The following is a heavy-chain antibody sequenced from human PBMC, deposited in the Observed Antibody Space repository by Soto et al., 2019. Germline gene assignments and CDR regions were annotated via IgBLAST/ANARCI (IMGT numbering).Heavy chain of an antibody. CDR1: GSSLSSYTW. CDR2: IDYSGST. J-gene: IGHJ4*02. Sequence: SETLSLTCAVSGSSLSSYTWRWWLRQPAGKALGWLGVIDYSGSTNYNPSLNSRVSISADKSKNDFSLRLNAVTAEDTAVYYCVHHGGDLDYQDFWGQEILVTFSS. D-gene: IGHD4-17*01. V-gene: IGHV4-4*02. CDR3: VHHGGDLDYQDF.